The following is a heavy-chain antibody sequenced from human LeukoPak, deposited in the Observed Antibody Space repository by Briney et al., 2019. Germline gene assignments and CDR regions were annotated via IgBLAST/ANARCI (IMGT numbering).Heavy chain of an antibody. D-gene: IGHD1-26*01. Sequence: PSETLSLTCTVSGGSISSYYWSWIQQPPGKGLEWIGYIYYSGSTNYNPSLKSRVTISVDTSKNQFSLKLSSVTAADTAVYYCARVVSSGSYYVPNWFDPWGQGTLVTVSS. CDR2: IYYSGST. CDR3: ARVVSSGSYYVPNWFDP. V-gene: IGHV4-59*01. CDR1: GGSISSYY. J-gene: IGHJ5*02.